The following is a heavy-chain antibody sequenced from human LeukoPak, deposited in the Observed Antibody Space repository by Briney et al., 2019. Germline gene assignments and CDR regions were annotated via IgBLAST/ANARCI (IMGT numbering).Heavy chain of an antibody. CDR2: ISVSGGST. J-gene: IGHJ4*02. CDR1: GFTFSKYA. D-gene: IGHD3-22*01. CDR3: AKSNYFDSGGYYFFDY. V-gene: IGHV3-23*01. Sequence: GGSLRLSCATSGFTFSKYAMTWVRQAPGKGLEWVSGISVSGGSTNYADSVKGRFTISRDNSKNTLYLQMNSLRAEDTAVYYCAKSNYFDSGGYYFFDYWGQGTLVTVSS.